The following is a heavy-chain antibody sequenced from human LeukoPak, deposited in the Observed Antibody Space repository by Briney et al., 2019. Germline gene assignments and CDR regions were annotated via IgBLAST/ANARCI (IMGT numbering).Heavy chain of an antibody. V-gene: IGHV2-5*02. CDR3: ARKRLSGGYHRGFDY. D-gene: IGHD2-15*01. CDR1: GFSLNTYGVG. J-gene: IGHJ4*02. Sequence: KESGPTLVKPTQTLTLTCTFSGFSLNTYGVGVGWIRQPPGKAPEWLALIYWDDDERYSPFLKTRLTITKDTSKNQVVLTLTNVDPVDTATYYCARKRLSGGYHRGFDYWGQGTLVTVSS. CDR2: IYWDDDE.